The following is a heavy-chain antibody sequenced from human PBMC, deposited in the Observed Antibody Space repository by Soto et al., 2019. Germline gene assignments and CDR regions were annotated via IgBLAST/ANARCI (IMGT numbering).Heavy chain of an antibody. CDR1: GYTFTNYG. CDR3: ARHQEYYYYGMDV. Sequence: GASVKVSCKASGYTFTNYGFSWVRQAPGQGLEWMGWISGYNGNTKYAEKFQGQVTISADKSISTAYLQWSSLKASDTAMYYCARHQEYYYYGMDVWGQGTTVTVSS. V-gene: IGHV1-18*01. J-gene: IGHJ6*02. D-gene: IGHD2-2*01. CDR2: ISGYNGNT.